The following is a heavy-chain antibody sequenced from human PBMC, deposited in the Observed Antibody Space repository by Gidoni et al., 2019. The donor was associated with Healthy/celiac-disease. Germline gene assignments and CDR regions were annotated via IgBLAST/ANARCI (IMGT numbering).Heavy chain of an antibody. CDR3: ARDLSYCSSTSCYTYSPDY. CDR2: IIPILGKA. V-gene: IGHV1-69*04. D-gene: IGHD2-2*02. Sequence: QVQLVQSGAAVKKPGSSVKVSCKASGCTFSSYALSWGRQAPGHGLEWRGRIIPILGKANYVQKFQGRVTSTADKSTSTDYMELSSLRSEDTAVYYCARDLSYCSSTSCYTYSPDYWGQGTLVTVSS. CDR1: GCTFSSYA. J-gene: IGHJ4*02.